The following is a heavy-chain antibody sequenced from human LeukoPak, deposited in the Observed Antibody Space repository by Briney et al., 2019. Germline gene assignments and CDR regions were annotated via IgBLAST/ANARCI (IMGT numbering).Heavy chain of an antibody. J-gene: IGHJ4*02. Sequence: ASVKVSCKAFGYTFTTYYMHWVRQAPGQGLEWMGAINPSGGSTSYAQKFQGRLTMTRDTSTSTVYMDLSSLRSEDTAVYYCVRGGYYYDSSTLDYWGQGTLVTVSS. CDR3: VRGGYYYDSSTLDY. CDR1: GYTFTTYY. D-gene: IGHD3-22*01. V-gene: IGHV1-46*01. CDR2: INPSGGST.